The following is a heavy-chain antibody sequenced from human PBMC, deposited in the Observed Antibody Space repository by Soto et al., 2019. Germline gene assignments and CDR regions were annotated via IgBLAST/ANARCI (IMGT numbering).Heavy chain of an antibody. J-gene: IGHJ4*02. CDR1: GFTFSSYA. CDR3: VKDPRIAVDPYYFDY. D-gene: IGHD6-19*01. V-gene: IGHV3-64D*08. CDR2: ISSNGDST. Sequence: GGSLRLSCSASGFTFSSYAMHWVRQAPGKGLEYVSAISSNGDSTYYADSVKGRFTISRDNSKNTLYLQMSSLRAEDTAVYYCVKDPRIAVDPYYFDYSGQGTLVTVSS.